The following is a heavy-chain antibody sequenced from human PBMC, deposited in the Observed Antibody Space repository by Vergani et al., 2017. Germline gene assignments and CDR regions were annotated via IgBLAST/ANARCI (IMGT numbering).Heavy chain of an antibody. J-gene: IGHJ3*02. D-gene: IGHD6-13*01. CDR2: IIPIFGTA. V-gene: IGHV1-69*01. CDR1: GGTFSSYA. CDR3: ARDRGYSTSPGDAFDI. Sequence: QVQLVQSGAEVKKPGASVKVSCKASGGTFSSYAISWVRQAPGQGLEWMGGIIPIFGTANYAQKFQGRVTITADESTSTAYMELSSLRSEDTAVYYCARDRGYSTSPGDAFDIWGQGTMVTVSS.